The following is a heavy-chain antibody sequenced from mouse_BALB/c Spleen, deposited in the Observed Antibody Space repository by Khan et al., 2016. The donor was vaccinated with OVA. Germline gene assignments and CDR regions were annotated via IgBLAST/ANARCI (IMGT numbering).Heavy chain of an antibody. CDR2: IYPGSNNT. Sequence: QVQLQQSGAELARPGASVKLSCKASGYTFTDYNIHWVKQRPGQGLEWIGEIYPGSNNTYYNEKFKGKATLTADKYSSTAFMKHSSLTSEDSAVYFCAREWGGWFPYGGQGTLVTVSA. J-gene: IGHJ3*01. CDR3: AREWGGWFPY. CDR1: GYTFTDYN. V-gene: IGHV1-77*01.